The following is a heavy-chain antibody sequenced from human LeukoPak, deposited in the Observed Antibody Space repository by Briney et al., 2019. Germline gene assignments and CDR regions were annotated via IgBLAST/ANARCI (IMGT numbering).Heavy chain of an antibody. CDR3: ARVPPELRYFDWSIDY. V-gene: IGHV3-33*08. Sequence: GGSLRLSCAVSGFTFNTFTMHWARQAPGKGLEWVAVIWYDGGNKYYADSVKGRFTISRDNSKNTLYLQMNSLRAEDTAVYYCARVPPELRYFDWSIDYWGQGTLVTVSS. CDR2: IWYDGGNK. CDR1: GFTFNTFT. J-gene: IGHJ4*02. D-gene: IGHD3-9*01.